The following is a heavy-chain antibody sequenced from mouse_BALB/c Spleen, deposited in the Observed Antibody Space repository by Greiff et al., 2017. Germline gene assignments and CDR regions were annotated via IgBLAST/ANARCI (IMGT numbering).Heavy chain of an antibody. CDR1: GYTFTSYW. CDR2: IYPGNSDT. CDR3: TRSEYGNYRVFAY. J-gene: IGHJ3*01. V-gene: IGHV1-5*01. Sequence: VQLKESGTVLARPGASVKMSCKASGYTFTSYWMHWVKQRPGQGLEWIGAIYPGNSDTSYNQKFKGKAKLTAVTSTSTAYMELSSLTNEDSAVYYCTRSEYGNYRVFAYWGQGTLVTVSA. D-gene: IGHD2-10*02.